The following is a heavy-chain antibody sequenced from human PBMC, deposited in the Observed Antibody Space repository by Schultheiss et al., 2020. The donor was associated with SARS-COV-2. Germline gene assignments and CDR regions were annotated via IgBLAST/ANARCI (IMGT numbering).Heavy chain of an antibody. Sequence: ASVKVSCKASGYTFTSYGISWVRQAPGQGLEWMGWISAYNGNTNYAQKFQGRVTITADKSTSTAYMELSSLRSEDTAVYYCARGHVAVADTNFDYWGQGTLVTVSS. J-gene: IGHJ4*02. V-gene: IGHV1-18*01. D-gene: IGHD6-19*01. CDR1: GYTFTSYG. CDR3: ARGHVAVADTNFDY. CDR2: ISAYNGNT.